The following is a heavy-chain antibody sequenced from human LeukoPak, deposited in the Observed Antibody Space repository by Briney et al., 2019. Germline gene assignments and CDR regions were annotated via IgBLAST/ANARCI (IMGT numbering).Heavy chain of an antibody. J-gene: IGHJ5*02. CDR2: INPNTGDT. CDR3: ARGPLEFCSGGSCYSGRNWFDP. D-gene: IGHD2-15*01. V-gene: IGHV1-2*02. Sequence: GASVKVSCKASEYTFTAYYMHWMRQAPGQGLEWMGWINPNTGDTNYAQKFQGRVTMTRDTSMSTAYMKLSSLRFDDTAVYYCARGPLEFCSGGSCYSGRNWFDPWGQGTLVTVSS. CDR1: EYTFTAYY.